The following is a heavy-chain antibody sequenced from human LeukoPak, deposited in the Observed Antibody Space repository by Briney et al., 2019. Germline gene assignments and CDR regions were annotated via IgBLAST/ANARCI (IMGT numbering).Heavy chain of an antibody. CDR3: ARDKVAQSPYWYFDL. CDR2: INPSGGSA. V-gene: IGHV1-46*01. CDR1: GYTFTSYY. Sequence: ASVKVSCKASGYTFTSYYMHWVRQAPGQGLEWMGIINPSGGSASYAQKFQGRVTMTRDTSTSTVYMELSSLRSEDTAVYYCARDKVAQSPYWYFDLWGRGTLVTVSS. D-gene: IGHD5-12*01. J-gene: IGHJ2*01.